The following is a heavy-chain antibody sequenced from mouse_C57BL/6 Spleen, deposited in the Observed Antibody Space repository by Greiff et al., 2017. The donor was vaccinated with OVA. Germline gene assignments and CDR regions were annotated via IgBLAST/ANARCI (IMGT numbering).Heavy chain of an antibody. CDR3: TREGGTRGYYAMDY. D-gene: IGHD4-1*01. CDR1: GYTFTDYE. V-gene: IGHV1-15*01. Sequence: VKLMESGAELVRPGASVTLSCKASGYTFTDYEMHWVKQTPVHGLEWIGAIDPETGGTAYNQKFKGKALLTADKSSSTAYMELRSLTSEDSAVYYCTREGGTRGYYAMDYWGQGTSVTVSS. J-gene: IGHJ4*01. CDR2: IDPETGGT.